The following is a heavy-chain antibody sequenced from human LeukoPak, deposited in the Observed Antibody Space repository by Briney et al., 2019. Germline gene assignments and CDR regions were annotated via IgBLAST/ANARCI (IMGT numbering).Heavy chain of an antibody. D-gene: IGHD4/OR15-4a*01. CDR2: INPSGTST. V-gene: IGHV1-46*01. CDR1: GGTFSSYA. CDR3: ASPHGASYYYFDY. J-gene: IGHJ4*02. Sequence: ASVKVSCKASGGTFSSYAISWVRQAPGQGLEWMGVINPSGTSTDYAQKFQGRVTMTRDTSTNTVYMELSSLRSEDTAVYYCASPHGASYYYFDYWGQGTLVTVSS.